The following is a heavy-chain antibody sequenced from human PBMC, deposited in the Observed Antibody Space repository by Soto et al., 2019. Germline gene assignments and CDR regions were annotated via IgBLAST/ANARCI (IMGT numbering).Heavy chain of an antibody. CDR1: GGSMSSYY. D-gene: IGHD2-2*01. V-gene: IGHV4-59*08. CDR2: IYYSGST. CDR3: ASWGVYCTSTSCFERWFDP. J-gene: IGHJ5*02. Sequence: QVQLQESGPGLVKPSETLSLTCTVSGGSMSSYYWSWIRQPPGKGLEWIGYIYYSGSTNYNPSLKSRVTISVDTFKKQFSLKLSSVTAADTAVYYCASWGVYCTSTSCFERWFDPWGQGILVTVSS.